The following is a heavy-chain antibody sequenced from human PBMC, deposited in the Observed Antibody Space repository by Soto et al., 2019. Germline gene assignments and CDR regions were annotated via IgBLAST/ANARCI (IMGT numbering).Heavy chain of an antibody. D-gene: IGHD3-16*01. CDR1: GFTLSSST. J-gene: IGHJ4*02. V-gene: IGHV3-23*01. CDR3: AKGAYYESFL. CDR2: ITFSGDT. Sequence: EVQVLESGGGLVHPGGSLRLSCAASGFTLSSSTMTWVRQAPGKGLEWVSVITFSGDTYYAGSVQGRFTISRDNSKNTLYLQMTSLRAGDTAFYYCAKGAYYESFLWGQGTLVTVSS.